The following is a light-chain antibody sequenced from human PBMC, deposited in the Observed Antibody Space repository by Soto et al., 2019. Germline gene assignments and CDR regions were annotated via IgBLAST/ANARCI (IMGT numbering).Light chain of an antibody. J-gene: IGLJ1*01. CDR3: AAWDDSLGAYV. Sequence: QSALTQPASVSGSPGQSITISCTGTSSDVGSYNLVSWYQQHPGKAPKLMIYEGSKRPSGVSNRFSGSKTGTSASLAIGGLQSEDGADYYCAAWDDSLGAYVFGTGTKLTVL. CDR1: SSDVGSYNL. V-gene: IGLV2-14*02. CDR2: EGS.